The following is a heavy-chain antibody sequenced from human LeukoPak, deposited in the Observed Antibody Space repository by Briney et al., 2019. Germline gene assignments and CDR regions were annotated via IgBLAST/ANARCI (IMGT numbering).Heavy chain of an antibody. CDR3: EKDRPCTNDICHGDFDY. CDR1: GFTFSSYA. J-gene: IGHJ4*02. V-gene: IGHV3-23*01. D-gene: IGHD2-8*01. CDR2: ISGSGGST. Sequence: GGSLRLSCAASGFTFSSYAVSWVRQAPGKGLEWVSSISGSGGSTYSADSVKGRFTISRDNSKNTLYLQMNSLRAEDTALYYCEKDRPCTNDICHGDFDYWGQGTLVTVSS.